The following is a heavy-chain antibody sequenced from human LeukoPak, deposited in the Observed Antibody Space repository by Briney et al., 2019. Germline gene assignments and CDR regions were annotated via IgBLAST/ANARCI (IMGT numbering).Heavy chain of an antibody. CDR3: ARDPHYYGSGSYYQFDY. Sequence: ASVKVSCKASGYTFNTYGISWVRQAPGQGLEWMGWISAYNGNTNYAQNLQGRVTMTADTSTSTAYMELRSLRFDDTAVYYCARDPHYYGSGSYYQFDYWGQGTLVTVSS. CDR2: ISAYNGNT. D-gene: IGHD3-10*01. J-gene: IGHJ4*02. V-gene: IGHV1-18*04. CDR1: GYTFNTYG.